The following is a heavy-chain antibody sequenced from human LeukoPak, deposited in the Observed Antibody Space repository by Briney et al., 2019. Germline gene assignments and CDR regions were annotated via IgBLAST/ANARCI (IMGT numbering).Heavy chain of an antibody. CDR2: IYYSGST. CDR3: ARGVRVVVPAAVGWFDP. D-gene: IGHD2-2*01. V-gene: IGHV4-30-4*01. CDR1: GGSISSGDYY. Sequence: SETLSLTCTVSGGSISSGDYYWSWIRQPPGKGLEWIGYIYYSGSTYYNPSLKSRVTISVDTSKNQFSLKLSSVTAADTAVYYCARGVRVVVPAAVGWFDPWGQGTLVTVSS. J-gene: IGHJ5*02.